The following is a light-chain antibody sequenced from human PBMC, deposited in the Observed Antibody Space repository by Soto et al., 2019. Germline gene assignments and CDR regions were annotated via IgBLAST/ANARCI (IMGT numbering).Light chain of an antibody. V-gene: IGLV2-23*02. CDR1: SSDFGNYNL. J-gene: IGLJ3*02. CDR2: EVN. CDR3: QAYASTLDGWV. Sequence: QSALTQLAAVSGSPGQSITSSCTGTSSDFGNYNLVSCYQQHPGKVPKLILFEVNRRPLGGAGRFSGSKSGNTASLTISGLQSDDEADYYCQAYASTLDGWVFGGGTKLTVL.